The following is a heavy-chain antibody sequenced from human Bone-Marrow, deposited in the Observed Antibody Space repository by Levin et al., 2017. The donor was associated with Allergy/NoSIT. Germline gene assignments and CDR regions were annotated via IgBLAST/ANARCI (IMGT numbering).Heavy chain of an antibody. CDR3: ARARVVIMAGNYFDY. CDR2: ISSSSSYI. V-gene: IGHV3-21*01. D-gene: IGHD3-3*01. J-gene: IGHJ4*02. CDR1: GFTFSSYS. Sequence: GGSLRLSCAASGFTFSSYSMNWVRQAPGKGLEWVSSISSSSSYIYYADSVKGRFTISRDNAKNSLYLQMNSLRAEDTAVYYCARARVVIMAGNYFDYWGQGTLVTVSS.